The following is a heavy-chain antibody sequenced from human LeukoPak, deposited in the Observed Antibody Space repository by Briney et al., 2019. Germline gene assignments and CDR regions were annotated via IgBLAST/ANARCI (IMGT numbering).Heavy chain of an antibody. CDR2: ISGSGGST. CDR1: GFTFSSYA. J-gene: IGHJ4*02. V-gene: IGHV3-23*01. CDR3: ARVRVARRSYYFDY. D-gene: IGHD6-6*01. Sequence: GGSLRLSCAASGFTFSSYAMSWVRQAPGKGLEWVSAISGSGGSTYYADSVKGRFTISRDNSKNTLYLQMNSLRAEDTAVYYCARVRVARRSYYFDYWGQGTLVTVSS.